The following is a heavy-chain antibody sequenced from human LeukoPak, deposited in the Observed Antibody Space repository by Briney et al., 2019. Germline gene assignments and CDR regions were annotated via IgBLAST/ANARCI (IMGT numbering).Heavy chain of an antibody. Sequence: SETLSLTCTVSGGSVSSSNYYWGWIRQPPGKGLEWIGSIYYSGSTKSNPSLKSRVTISMDTPNNQFSLKLSSVTAADTAVYYCARGSCAGGNCYVLDNWGQGTLVTVSS. CDR3: ARGSCAGGNCYVLDN. CDR2: IYYSGST. CDR1: GGSVSSSNYY. D-gene: IGHD2-15*01. J-gene: IGHJ4*02. V-gene: IGHV4-39*07.